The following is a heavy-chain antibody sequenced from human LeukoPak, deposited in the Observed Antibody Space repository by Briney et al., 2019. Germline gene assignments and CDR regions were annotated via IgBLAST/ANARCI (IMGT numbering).Heavy chain of an antibody. CDR2: IYPGDSDT. CDR1: GYSFTSYW. CDR3: ARHAYNYYYGSGSYPSWFDP. J-gene: IGHJ5*02. V-gene: IGHV5-51*01. D-gene: IGHD3-10*01. Sequence: AGESLQISCKGSGYSFTSYWIGWVRPMPGKGLEWMGIIYPGDSDTRYSPSFQGQVTISADKSISTAYLQWSSLKASDTAMYYCARHAYNYYYGSGSYPSWFDPWGQGTLVTVSS.